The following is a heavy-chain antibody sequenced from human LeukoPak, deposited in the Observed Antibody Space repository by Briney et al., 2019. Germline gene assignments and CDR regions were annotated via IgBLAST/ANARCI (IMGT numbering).Heavy chain of an antibody. CDR3: AQGGHDFNPFYY. CDR1: GFTFSTYA. J-gene: IGHJ4*02. Sequence: GGSLRLSCAASGFTFSTYAMGWVRQAPGEGLEWVSSIKGGGGDPFYADSVRGRFTISKDKSKNTLYLQLNSLRPEDTAVYFCAQGGHDFNPFYYWGQGTLVTVSS. D-gene: IGHD2-21*02. V-gene: IGHV3-23*01. CDR2: IKGGGGDP.